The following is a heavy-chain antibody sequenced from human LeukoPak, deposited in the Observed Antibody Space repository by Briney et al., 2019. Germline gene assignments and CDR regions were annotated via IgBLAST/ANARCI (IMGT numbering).Heavy chain of an antibody. CDR2: ISAYNGNT. CDR1: GYTFTSYG. D-gene: IGHD6-13*01. J-gene: IGHJ4*02. V-gene: IGHV1-18*01. CDR3: ARLPYSSSWYGFDY. Sequence: ASVKVSCKASGYTFTSYGISWVRQAPGQGLEWMGWISAYNGNTNYAQKLQGRVTMTTDTSTSTAYMELRSLRSDDTAVYYCARLPYSSSWYGFDYWGQGTLVTVSS.